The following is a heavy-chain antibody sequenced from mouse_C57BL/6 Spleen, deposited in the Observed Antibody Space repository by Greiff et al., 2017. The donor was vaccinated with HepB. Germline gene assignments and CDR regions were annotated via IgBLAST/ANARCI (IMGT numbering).Heavy chain of an antibody. J-gene: IGHJ3*01. CDR2: ISSGSSTI. V-gene: IGHV5-17*01. Sequence: DVMLVESGGGLVKPGRSLKLSCAASGFTFSDYGMHWVRQAPEKGMEWVAYISSGSSTIYYADTVKGRFTISRDNAKNTLFLQMTSLRSEDTAMYYCATNWAWFAYWGQGTLVTVSA. D-gene: IGHD4-1*01. CDR3: ATNWAWFAY. CDR1: GFTFSDYG.